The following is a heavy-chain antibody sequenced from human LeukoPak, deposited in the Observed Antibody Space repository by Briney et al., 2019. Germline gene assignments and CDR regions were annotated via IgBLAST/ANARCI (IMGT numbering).Heavy chain of an antibody. Sequence: GGSLRLSRAASGFTFSSYSMNWVRQAPGKGLEWVSSISSSSSYIYYADSVKGRFTISRDNAKNSLYLQMNSLRAEDTAVYYCARARTRAVYYFDYWGQGTLVTVSS. D-gene: IGHD3/OR15-3a*01. J-gene: IGHJ4*02. CDR3: ARARTRAVYYFDY. CDR2: ISSSSSYI. CDR1: GFTFSSYS. V-gene: IGHV3-21*01.